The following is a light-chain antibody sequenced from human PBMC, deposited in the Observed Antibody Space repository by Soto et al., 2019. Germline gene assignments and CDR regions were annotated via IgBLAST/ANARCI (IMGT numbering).Light chain of an antibody. CDR1: SSNIGDNP. J-gene: IGLJ1*01. V-gene: IGLV1-44*01. Sequence: QSALTQPPSASGTPGQRVTISCSGSSSNIGDNPVNWYQQVPGAAPKLLIYINDQRPSGVPDRFSGSKSGTSASRAISGLQPEDEADYYCAAWDDSLNALFGTGTKVTVL. CDR2: IND. CDR3: AAWDDSLNAL.